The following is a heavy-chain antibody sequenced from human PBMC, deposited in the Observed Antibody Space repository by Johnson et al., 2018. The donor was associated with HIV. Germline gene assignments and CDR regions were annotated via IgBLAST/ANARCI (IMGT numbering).Heavy chain of an antibody. CDR3: AKKALGDVDAFDF. V-gene: IGHV3-66*01. Sequence: VQLVESGRGLVQPGGSLRLSCAASGFTVSSNYMSWVRQAPGKGLEWVSVTYSGGSTYYADSVKGRFTISRDNSKNTLYRQMNSLRAEDTAVYYCAKKALGDVDAFDFRGQGTMVTVSS. CDR1: GFTVSSNY. D-gene: IGHD2-21*02. CDR2: TYSGGST. J-gene: IGHJ3*01.